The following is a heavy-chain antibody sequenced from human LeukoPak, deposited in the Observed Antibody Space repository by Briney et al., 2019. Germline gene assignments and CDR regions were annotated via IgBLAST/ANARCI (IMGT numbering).Heavy chain of an antibody. CDR2: MQSTGVS. CDR1: GDSISTYH. J-gene: IGHJ4*02. D-gene: IGHD5-18*01. V-gene: IGHV4-59*01. Sequence: PSETLSLTCSVSGDSISTYHWNWIRKSPGKGLEWIAYMQSTGVSKYNPSLKGRVTMVVDMSRNQVVLNLSSVTAADTAVYYCARDKRHSYGRYFEHWGQGILVTVSS. CDR3: ARDKRHSYGRYFEH.